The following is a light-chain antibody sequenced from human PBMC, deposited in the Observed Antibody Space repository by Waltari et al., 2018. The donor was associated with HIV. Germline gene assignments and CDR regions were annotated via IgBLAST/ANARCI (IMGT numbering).Light chain of an antibody. Sequence: QSALTQPPSASGSPGQSVTISCTGTSSDVGGHNYVSWYQQPPGKAPKLMIEEVSKRPSGVPDRFSGSKSGNTASLTVSGLQAEDEADYYCSSYAGITRACGGGTKLTVL. V-gene: IGLV2-8*01. CDR3: SSYAGITRA. CDR2: EVS. J-gene: IGLJ3*02. CDR1: SSDVGGHNY.